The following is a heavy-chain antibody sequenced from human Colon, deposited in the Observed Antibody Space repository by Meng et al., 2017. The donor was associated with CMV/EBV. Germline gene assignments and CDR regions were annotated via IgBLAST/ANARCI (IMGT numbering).Heavy chain of an antibody. V-gene: IGHV1-18*01. D-gene: IGHD3-16*01. Sequence: QVPLVQSGDEVKKPVASVKLTCNASGYTFNSYGISWVRQAPGQGLEWMGCISAYNGNTNYAQKLQGRVTMTTDTSTSTAYMELRSLRSDDTAVYYCARDRGGPPFDYWGQGTLVTVSS. CDR1: GYTFNSYG. CDR3: ARDRGGPPFDY. CDR2: ISAYNGNT. J-gene: IGHJ4*02.